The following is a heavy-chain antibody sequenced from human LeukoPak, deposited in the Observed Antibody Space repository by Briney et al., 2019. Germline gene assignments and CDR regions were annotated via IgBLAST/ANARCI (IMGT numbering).Heavy chain of an antibody. V-gene: IGHV4-34*01. J-gene: IGHJ3*02. CDR3: ARRPARITMVRGVIIHAFDI. D-gene: IGHD3-10*01. CDR2: INHSGST. CDR1: GGSFSGYY. Sequence: SETLSLTCAVYGGSFSGYYWSWIRQPPGKGLEWIGEINHSGSTNYNPSLKSRVTISVDTSKNQFSLKLSSVTAADTAVYYCARRPARITMVRGVIIHAFDIWGQGTMVTVSS.